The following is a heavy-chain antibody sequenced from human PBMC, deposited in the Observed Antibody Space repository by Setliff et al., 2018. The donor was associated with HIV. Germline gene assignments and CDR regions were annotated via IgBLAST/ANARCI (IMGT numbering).Heavy chain of an antibody. CDR1: GGSFSGYY. CDR2: IYYSGST. CDR3: ARGMLRSSWYAHHDAFDI. Sequence: SETLSLTCAVYGGSFSGYYWTWIRQPPGKGLEWIGYIYYSGSTNYNPSLKSRVTISVDTSKNQFSLKLSSVTAADTAVYYCARGMLRSSWYAHHDAFDIWGQGTMVTVSS. V-gene: IGHV4-59*01. J-gene: IGHJ3*02. D-gene: IGHD6-13*01.